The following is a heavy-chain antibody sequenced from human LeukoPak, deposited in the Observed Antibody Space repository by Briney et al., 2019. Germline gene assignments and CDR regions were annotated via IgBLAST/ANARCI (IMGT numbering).Heavy chain of an antibody. Sequence: ASAKVSCKASGGTFSSYAISWVRQAPGQGLEWMGGIIPIFGTANYAQKFQGRVTITADESTSTAYMELSSLRSEDTAVYYCARVRRWGYSSGWSLTYYYGMDVWGQGTTVTVSS. D-gene: IGHD6-19*01. V-gene: IGHV1-69*13. CDR3: ARVRRWGYSSGWSLTYYYGMDV. J-gene: IGHJ6*02. CDR2: IIPIFGTA. CDR1: GGTFSSYA.